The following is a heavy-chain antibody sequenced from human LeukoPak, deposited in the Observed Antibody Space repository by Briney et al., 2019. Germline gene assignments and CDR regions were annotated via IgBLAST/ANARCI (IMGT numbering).Heavy chain of an antibody. J-gene: IGHJ4*02. V-gene: IGHV1-69*13. CDR3: ARGANSGSYFSAFDY. CDR1: GGTFSSYA. CDR2: IIPIFGTA. D-gene: IGHD1-26*01. Sequence: SVKVSRKASGGTFSSYAISWVRQAPGQGLEWMGGIIPIFGTANYAQKFQGRVTITADESTSTAYMELSSLRSEDTAVYYCARGANSGSYFSAFDYWAREPWSPSPQ.